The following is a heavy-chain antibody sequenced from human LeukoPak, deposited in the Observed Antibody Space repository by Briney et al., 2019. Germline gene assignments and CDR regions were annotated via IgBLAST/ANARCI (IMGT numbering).Heavy chain of an antibody. CDR3: ATWRYCSGGSCYGNYYMDV. D-gene: IGHD2-15*01. CDR1: AGSISNYY. V-gene: IGHV4-59*01. J-gene: IGHJ6*03. CDR2: IYYSGST. Sequence: SQTLSLTCTVSAGSISNYYWSWIRQPPGKGLEWIGYIYYSGSTNYNPSLKSRVTISIDTSKNQFSLKLSSVTAVDTAVYYCATWRYCSGGSCYGNYYMDVWGKGTTVTVSS.